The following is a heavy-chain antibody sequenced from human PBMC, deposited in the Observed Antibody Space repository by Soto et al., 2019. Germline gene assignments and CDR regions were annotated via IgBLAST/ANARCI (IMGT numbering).Heavy chain of an antibody. D-gene: IGHD6-6*01. CDR3: ARGESSTSRGLDV. CDR1: GYTFTSYG. CDR2: ISAYNGNT. V-gene: IGHV1-18*04. J-gene: IGHJ6*02. Sequence: ASVKVSCKASGYTFTSYGISWVRQAPGQGLDWMGWISAYNGNTKYAQDLQGRVTMTTDTSTSTAYMELRSLRSDDTAVYYCARGESSTSRGLDVWGQGTTVTVS.